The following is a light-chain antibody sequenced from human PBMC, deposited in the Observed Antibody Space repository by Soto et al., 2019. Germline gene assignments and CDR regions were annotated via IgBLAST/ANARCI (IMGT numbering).Light chain of an antibody. Sequence: SYELTQPPSVSVAPGQTARITCGGDNIGSKSVYWHQQKPGQAPVLVVYDDRDRPSGIPERFSGSNSGNTATLTINRVEAGDEADYYCQVWDSTSAQYVFGTGTKVIVL. CDR1: NIGSKS. CDR3: QVWDSTSAQYV. CDR2: DDR. J-gene: IGLJ1*01. V-gene: IGLV3-21*02.